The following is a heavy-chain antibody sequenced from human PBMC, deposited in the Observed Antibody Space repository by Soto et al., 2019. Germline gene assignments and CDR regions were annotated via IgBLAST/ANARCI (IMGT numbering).Heavy chain of an antibody. V-gene: IGHV1-18*01. CDR1: GYTFTSYG. D-gene: IGHD1-20*01. Sequence: ASVKVSCKASGYTFTSYGISWVRQAPGQGLEWMGWISAYNGNTNYAQKLQGRVTMTTDTSTSTAYMELRSLRSDDTAVYYCARDVHNWNNFDYYGMDVWGQGTTVTV. CDR2: ISAYNGNT. J-gene: IGHJ6*02. CDR3: ARDVHNWNNFDYYGMDV.